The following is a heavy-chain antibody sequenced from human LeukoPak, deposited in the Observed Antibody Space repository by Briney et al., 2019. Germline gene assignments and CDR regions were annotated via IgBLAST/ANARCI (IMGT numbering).Heavy chain of an antibody. CDR2: IYASGST. D-gene: IGHD3-3*02. CDR1: GASITDYH. CDR3: ARGHFWSSYYTRYYYMDV. V-gene: IGHV4-4*09. Sequence: SETLSLTCTVSGASITDYHWGWIRQPLGKGLEWIGNIYASGSTTYNPSLKTRVTISVDTSKPQFSLRLTSVTAAHTAVYYCARGHFWSSYYTRYYYMDVWGKGTTVTVSS. J-gene: IGHJ6*03.